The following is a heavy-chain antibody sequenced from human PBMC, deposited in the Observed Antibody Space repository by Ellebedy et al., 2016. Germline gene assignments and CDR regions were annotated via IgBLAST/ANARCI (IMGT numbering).Heavy chain of an antibody. Sequence: GGSLRLSCAASGFTFSSYGMHWVRQAPGKGLEWVAVIWYDGSNKYYADSVKGRFTISRDNSKNTLYLQMNSLRAEDTAVYYCARDGTGGENDASGAFDIWGQGTMVTVSS. D-gene: IGHD3-16*01. CDR2: IWYDGSNK. J-gene: IGHJ3*02. CDR1: GFTFSSYG. V-gene: IGHV3-33*01. CDR3: ARDGTGGENDASGAFDI.